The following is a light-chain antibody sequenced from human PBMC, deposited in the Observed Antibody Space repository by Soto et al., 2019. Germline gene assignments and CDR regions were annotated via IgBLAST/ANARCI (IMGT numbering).Light chain of an antibody. J-gene: IGKJ4*01. CDR3: HQYHNSPVT. CDR2: DAS. Sequence: DIQMTQSPSSLSASVGDRVTITCRASQEISNHLAWFQQKPGKPPKSLIYDASSLQSGVPSKFSGIGSGTDFTLTISSLQPEDVATYYCHQYHNSPVTFGGGTKVEIK. V-gene: IGKV1-16*02. CDR1: QEISNH.